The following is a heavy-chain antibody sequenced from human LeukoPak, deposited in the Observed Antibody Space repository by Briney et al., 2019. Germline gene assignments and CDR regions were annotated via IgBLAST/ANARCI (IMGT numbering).Heavy chain of an antibody. CDR2: INPNSGGT. CDR1: GCTFTNYY. D-gene: IGHD3-22*01. CDR3: AKGGDYYDSSGYYDDAFDI. J-gene: IGHJ3*02. Sequence: ASVKVSCKTSGCTFTNYYMHWVRQAPGQGLEWMGWINPNSGGTNYAQKFQGRVTMTRDTSINTAYMELTRLRSDDTAVYYCAKGGDYYDSSGYYDDAFDIWGRGTMVPSLQ. V-gene: IGHV1-2*02.